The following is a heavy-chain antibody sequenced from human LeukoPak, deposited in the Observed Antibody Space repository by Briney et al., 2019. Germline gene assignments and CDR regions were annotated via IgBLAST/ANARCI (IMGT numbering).Heavy chain of an antibody. CDR3: ARVTYDSGSNCSDY. CDR1: GGTFSSYA. V-gene: IGHV1-18*01. Sequence: ASVKVSCKASGGTFSSYAISWVRQAPGQGLEWMGWISAYNGNTNYAQKLQGRVTMTTDTSTSTAYMELRSLRSDDTAVYYCARVTYDSGSNCSDYWGQGTLVTVSS. CDR2: ISAYNGNT. J-gene: IGHJ4*02. D-gene: IGHD1-26*01.